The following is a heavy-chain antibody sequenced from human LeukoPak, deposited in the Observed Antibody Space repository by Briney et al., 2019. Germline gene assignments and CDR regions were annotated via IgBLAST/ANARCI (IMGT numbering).Heavy chain of an antibody. CDR3: ARGNIVVVPPASVFDP. CDR1: GYTFTGYY. V-gene: IGHV1-2*02. Sequence: ASVKVSCKASGYTFTGYYMHWVRQAPGQGLEWMGWINPNSGGTNYAHKFQGRVTMTRDTSISTAYMELSRLRSDDTALYFCARGNIVVVPPASVFDPWGQGTLVTVSS. CDR2: INPNSGGT. D-gene: IGHD2-2*01. J-gene: IGHJ5*02.